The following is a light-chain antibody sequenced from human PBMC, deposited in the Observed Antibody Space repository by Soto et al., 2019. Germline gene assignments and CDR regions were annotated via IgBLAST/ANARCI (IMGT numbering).Light chain of an antibody. CDR1: QSVSGR. Sequence: DIPMTQSPSTLSASVGDTVTVTCRASQSVSGRLAWYQQKPGEAPKLMIYDASALPRGVPSRFSGSGSGTKFTLTNASLQPDDFATYYCQQYETFSGTFGPGTKVDI. CDR3: QQYETFSGT. V-gene: IGKV1-5*01. J-gene: IGKJ1*01. CDR2: DAS.